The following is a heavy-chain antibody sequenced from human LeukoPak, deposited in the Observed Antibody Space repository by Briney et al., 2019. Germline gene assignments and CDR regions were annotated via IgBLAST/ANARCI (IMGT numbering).Heavy chain of an antibody. V-gene: IGHV4-59*08. Sequence: SETLSLTCTVSGGSIRSYYWSWIRQPPGKGLEWIGYIYYSGSTNYNPSLKSRVTISVDTSKNQFSLKLSSVTAADTAVYYCARRREGSSSVDSWGQGTLVTVSS. J-gene: IGHJ4*02. D-gene: IGHD6-6*01. CDR2: IYYSGST. CDR1: GGSIRSYY. CDR3: ARRREGSSSVDS.